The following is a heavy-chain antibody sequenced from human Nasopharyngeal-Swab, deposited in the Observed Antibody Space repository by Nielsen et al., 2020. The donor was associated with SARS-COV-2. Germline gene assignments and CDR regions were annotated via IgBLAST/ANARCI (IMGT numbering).Heavy chain of an antibody. D-gene: IGHD3-22*01. CDR1: GFTFSSYE. V-gene: IGHV3-48*03. Sequence: GESLKISCAASGFTFSSYEMNWVRQAPGKGLEWGSYISSSGSTIYYADSVKGRFTISRDNAKNSLYLQMNSLRAEDTAVYYCAREQRITMIVVVIMKAFDIWGQGTMVTVSS. CDR2: ISSSGSTI. J-gene: IGHJ3*02. CDR3: AREQRITMIVVVIMKAFDI.